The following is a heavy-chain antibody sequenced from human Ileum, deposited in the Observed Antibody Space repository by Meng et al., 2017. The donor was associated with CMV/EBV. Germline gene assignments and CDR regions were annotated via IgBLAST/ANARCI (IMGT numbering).Heavy chain of an antibody. CDR1: GFTFSGYG. CDR3: ARALGLGAVMPNYDAFDL. V-gene: IGHV3-23*01. D-gene: IGHD6-19*01. J-gene: IGHJ3*01. CDR2: IRDSGANT. Sequence: GGSLRLSCSASGFTFSGYGMSWVRQAPGKGLEWVSAIRDSGANTYYAGSVTGRFTISRDNSHNTLYLQMHSLRAEDTAVYYCARALGLGAVMPNYDAFDLWGQGTEVTVSS.